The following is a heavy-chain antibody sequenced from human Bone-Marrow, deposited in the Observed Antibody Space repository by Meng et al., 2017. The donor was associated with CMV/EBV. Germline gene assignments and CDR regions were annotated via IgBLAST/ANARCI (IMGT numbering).Heavy chain of an antibody. D-gene: IGHD6-13*01. Sequence: GESLKISCAASGFTFSSYAMSWVRQAPGKGLEWVSAISGSGGSTYYADSVKGRFTISRDHSKNTLYLQMNSLRAEDTAVYYCAKSRQQHPAGMDVWEQGTTVTVYS. J-gene: IGHJ6*01. CDR3: AKSRQQHPAGMDV. CDR1: GFTFSSYA. CDR2: ISGSGGST. V-gene: IGHV3-23*01.